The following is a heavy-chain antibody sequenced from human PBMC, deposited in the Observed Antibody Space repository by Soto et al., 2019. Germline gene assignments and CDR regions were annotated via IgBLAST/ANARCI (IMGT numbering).Heavy chain of an antibody. CDR2: ISSSSSTI. D-gene: IGHD3-10*01. CDR1: GFTFSSYS. V-gene: IGHV3-48*01. Sequence: EVQLVESGGGLVQPGGSLRLSCAASGFTFSSYSMNWVRQAPGKGLEWVSYISSSSSTIYYADSVKGRFTISRDNAKNSLYLQMNSLRAEDTAVYYCARDLWFGGSDAFDIWGQGTMVTVSS. CDR3: ARDLWFGGSDAFDI. J-gene: IGHJ3*02.